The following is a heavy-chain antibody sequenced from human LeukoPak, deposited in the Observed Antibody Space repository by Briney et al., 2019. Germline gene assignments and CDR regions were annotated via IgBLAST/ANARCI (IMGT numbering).Heavy chain of an antibody. CDR3: ARGHYDSSGYYFFLGY. J-gene: IGHJ4*02. CDR1: GYTFTSYY. Sequence: GASVKVSCRASGYTFTSYYMHWVRQAPGQGLEWMGIINPSGGSTSYAQKFQGRVTMTRDTSTSTVYMELSSLRSEDTAVYYCARGHYDSSGYYFFLGYWGQGTLVTVSS. CDR2: INPSGGST. V-gene: IGHV1-46*01. D-gene: IGHD3-22*01.